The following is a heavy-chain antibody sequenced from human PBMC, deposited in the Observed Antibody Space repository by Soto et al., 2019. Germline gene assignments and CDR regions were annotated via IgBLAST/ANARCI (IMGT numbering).Heavy chain of an antibody. CDR3: PREGGSGSPDWYFTF. Sequence: SETLSLTXTVSGGSISSGGYSWSWLRQPPGEGLEWIGYIFHSGSTYYNPSLKSRVTISVDGSKNLFSLELSSVTAADSAIYYCPREGGSGSPDWYFTFGGRGTLVPVSS. CDR2: IFHSGST. V-gene: IGHV4-30-2*01. D-gene: IGHD1-26*01. J-gene: IGHJ2*01. CDR1: GGSISSGGYS.